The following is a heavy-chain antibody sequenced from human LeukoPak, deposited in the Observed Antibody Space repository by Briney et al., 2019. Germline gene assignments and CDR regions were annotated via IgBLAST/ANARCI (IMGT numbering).Heavy chain of an antibody. CDR1: GGPISSYY. V-gene: IGHV4-59*01. J-gene: IGHJ4*02. CDR2: IYYSGST. CDR3: ARGNGEPYYFDY. D-gene: IGHD4-17*01. Sequence: SETLSLTCTVSGGPISSYYWSWIRQPPGKGLEWIGYIYYSGSTNYNPSLKSRVTISVDTSKNQFSLKLSSVTAADTAVYYCARGNGEPYYFDYWGQGTLVTVSS.